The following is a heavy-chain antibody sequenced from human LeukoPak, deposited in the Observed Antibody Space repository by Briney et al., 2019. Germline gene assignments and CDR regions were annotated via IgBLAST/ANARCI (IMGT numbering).Heavy chain of an antibody. CDR2: IYGGGST. V-gene: IGHV3-66*01. CDR1: GFTVGSNT. Sequence: PGGSLRLSCAAPGFTVGSNTMSWVRQAPGKGLEWVSIIYGGGSTSYADSVKGRFTISRDNSKNTLYLQMNSLRTEDTAVYYCARGGSYFDISGYYFYWGQGTLVTVSS. CDR3: ARGGSYFDISGYYFY. D-gene: IGHD3-22*01. J-gene: IGHJ4*02.